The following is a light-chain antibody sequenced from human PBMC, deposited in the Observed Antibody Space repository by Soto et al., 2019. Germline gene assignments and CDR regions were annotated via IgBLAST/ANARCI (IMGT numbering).Light chain of an antibody. Sequence: QAVLTQPPSASGTPGQRVTISCSGGSSNVGSNYVYWYQYLPGTAPRHLIQSDNQRPSGVPDRFSGSKSGTSASLAISGLRSEDEAEYYCAVWDDRLRVVVFGGGTKVTVL. CDR1: SSNVGSNY. CDR3: AVWDDRLRVVV. V-gene: IGLV1-47*02. J-gene: IGLJ2*01. CDR2: SDN.